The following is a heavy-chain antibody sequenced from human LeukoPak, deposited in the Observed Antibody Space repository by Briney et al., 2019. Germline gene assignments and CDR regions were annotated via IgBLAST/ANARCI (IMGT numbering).Heavy chain of an antibody. CDR3: ARTSTGPGFYYGMDV. Sequence: GESLQISCKGSGYTFINYWIDWVRQMPGRGLEWMGTIYPGDSDARYSPSFQGQVTFSANKSTNTAYLQWSSLKASDIAMYYCARTSTGPGFYYGMDVWGQGTTVTVSS. CDR1: GYTFINYW. CDR2: IYPGDSDA. V-gene: IGHV5-51*01. J-gene: IGHJ6*02. D-gene: IGHD7-27*01.